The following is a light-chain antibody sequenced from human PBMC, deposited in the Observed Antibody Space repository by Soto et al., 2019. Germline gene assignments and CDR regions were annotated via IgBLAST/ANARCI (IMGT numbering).Light chain of an antibody. CDR1: QSVGDY. CDR2: GAS. Sequence: EILLTQSPATLSLSPGERATLSCRASQSVGDYLAWYQQRPGQAPRLLIYGASKRATRIPARFSASGSETDFTLTISSLEPDDFAVYFCQQRSKLPRTFGGGAKIEVK. V-gene: IGKV3-11*01. J-gene: IGKJ4*01. CDR3: QQRSKLPRT.